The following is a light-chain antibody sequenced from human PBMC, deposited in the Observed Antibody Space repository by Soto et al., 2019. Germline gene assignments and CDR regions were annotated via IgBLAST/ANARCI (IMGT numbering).Light chain of an antibody. Sequence: EIMLTQTPATLSLSPGERATLSCRDSQRVNSVYLAWYQHKPGQAPRLLIYGASDRATGIPDRFSGSGSGTHFTLTISRLEPGDFAVYYWLHVSGTTFTFGQGTRLEIK. CDR3: LHVSGTTFT. V-gene: IGKV3-20*01. CDR1: QRVNSVY. J-gene: IGKJ5*01. CDR2: GAS.